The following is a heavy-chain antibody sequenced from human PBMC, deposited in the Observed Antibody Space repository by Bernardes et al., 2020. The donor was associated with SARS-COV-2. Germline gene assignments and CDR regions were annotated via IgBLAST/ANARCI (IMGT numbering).Heavy chain of an antibody. V-gene: IGHV4-39*01. D-gene: IGHD3-22*01. CDR3: ASTPVTMILVVITYYYFGR. CDR1: GDSVSSSSYF. CDR2: IYYGGIT. J-gene: IGHJ2*01. Sequence: SETLSLTCTVSGDSVSSSSYFWGWIRQPPGKGLEWIGSIYYGGITYYNPSLKSRATISVDTSKNQFSLQLTSVTAADTAMYYCASTPVTMILVVITYYYFGRWGRGTLVTVSS.